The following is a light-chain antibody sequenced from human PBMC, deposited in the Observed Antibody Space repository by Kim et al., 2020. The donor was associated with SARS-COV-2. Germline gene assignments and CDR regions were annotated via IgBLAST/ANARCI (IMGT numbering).Light chain of an antibody. CDR1: QAIFHL. J-gene: IGKJ4*01. CDR2: GAS. CDR3: QQYDSYPLT. Sequence: DIQMTQSPSSLSASVGDRVTITCRASQAIFHLLAWYQQKPSKPPKVLIYGASSLHPGVPSRFSGSGSGTDFTLTISSLQPEDFATYYWQQYDSYPLTFGGGTKVEI. V-gene: IGKV1D-16*01.